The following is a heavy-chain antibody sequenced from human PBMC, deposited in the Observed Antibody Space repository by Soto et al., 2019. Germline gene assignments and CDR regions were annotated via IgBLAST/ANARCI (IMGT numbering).Heavy chain of an antibody. J-gene: IGHJ4*02. Sequence: QVQLVQSGAELKKPGSSVRVSCKISGDSFSSYAISWVRQAPGEGLEWVGGIIPIFETANYAQKFQSRVTITAVESTTTAYMEVTRLRPEDTAIFYCAASDSSSWQHDYWGQGTLITVSS. CDR3: AASDSSSWQHDY. CDR1: GDSFSSYA. V-gene: IGHV1-69*01. D-gene: IGHD6-13*01. CDR2: IIPIFETA.